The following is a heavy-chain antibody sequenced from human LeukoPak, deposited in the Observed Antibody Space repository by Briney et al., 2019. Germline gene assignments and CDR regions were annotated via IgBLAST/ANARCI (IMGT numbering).Heavy chain of an antibody. J-gene: IGHJ3*02. CDR2: ISSSSSYI. CDR3: ARDRDNWIDDAFDI. Sequence: GGSLRLSCAASGFTFSSYSMYWVRQAPGNGLEWVSSISSSSSYIYYADSVKGRFTISRDNAKNSLYLQMNSLRAEDTAVYYCARDRDNWIDDAFDIWGQGTMVTVSS. CDR1: GFTFSSYS. V-gene: IGHV3-21*01. D-gene: IGHD1-1*01.